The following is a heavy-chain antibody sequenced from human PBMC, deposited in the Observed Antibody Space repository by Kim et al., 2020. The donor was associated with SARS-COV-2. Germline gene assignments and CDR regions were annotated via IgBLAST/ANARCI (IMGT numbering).Heavy chain of an antibody. CDR1: GGTFSSYA. CDR3: ARVSAAAGTTTALYSSGWYLRWFDP. CDR2: IIPIFGTA. D-gene: IGHD6-19*01. V-gene: IGHV1-69*13. J-gene: IGHJ5*02. Sequence: SVKVSCKASGGTFSSYAISWVRQAPGQGLEWMGGIIPIFGTANYAQKFQGRVTITADESTSTAYMELSSLRSEDTAVYHCARVSAAAGTTTALYSSGWYLRWFDPWGQGTLVTVSS.